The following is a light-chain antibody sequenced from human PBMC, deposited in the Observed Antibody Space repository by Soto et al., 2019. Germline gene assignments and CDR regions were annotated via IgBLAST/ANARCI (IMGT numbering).Light chain of an antibody. CDR2: EVT. CDR3: SSYRMTTFPHVV. CDR1: SSDIGADDF. Sequence: QSVLTQPASVSGSPGQSITISCTGTSSDIGADDFVSWYQHHPDNTPKLIIFEVTYRPSGISHRFSASKSGNTASLTISGLEPEDEAIYYCSSYRMTTFPHVVFGGGTTLTVL. J-gene: IGLJ2*01. V-gene: IGLV2-14*01.